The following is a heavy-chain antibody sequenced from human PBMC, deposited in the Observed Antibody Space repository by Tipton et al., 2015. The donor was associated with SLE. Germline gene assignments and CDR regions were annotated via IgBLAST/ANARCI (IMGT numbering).Heavy chain of an antibody. D-gene: IGHD3-22*01. CDR2: IYHSGTT. V-gene: IGHV4-30-2*01. CDR3: ARSMTYSFDSSGYPVIDY. J-gene: IGHJ4*02. Sequence: TLSLTCTVSGASISGGGYSWNWIRQPPGKGLEWIGYIYHSGTTYYNPSLKSRVTISEDRSKKQFSLNLRAVTPADSAVYYCARSMTYSFDSSGYPVIDYWGQGTLVTVSS. CDR1: GASISGGGYS.